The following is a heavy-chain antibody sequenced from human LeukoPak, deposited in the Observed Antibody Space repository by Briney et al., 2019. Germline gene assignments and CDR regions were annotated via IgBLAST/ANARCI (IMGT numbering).Heavy chain of an antibody. D-gene: IGHD3-22*01. CDR1: GFTFSSYE. Sequence: GGSLRLSCAASGFTFSSYEMNWVRQAPGKGLEWDSYISSSGSTIYYADSVKGRFTISRDNAKNSLYLQMNSLRDEDTAVYYCAGSDTIGYLPREWDYWYFDRWGRGTLVTVSS. V-gene: IGHV3-48*03. CDR3: AGSDTIGYLPREWDYWYFDR. J-gene: IGHJ2*01. CDR2: ISSSGSTI.